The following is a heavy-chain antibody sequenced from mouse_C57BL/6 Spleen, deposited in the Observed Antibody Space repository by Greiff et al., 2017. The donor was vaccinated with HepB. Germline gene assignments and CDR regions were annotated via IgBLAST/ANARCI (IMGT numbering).Heavy chain of an antibody. CDR1: GYTFTSYW. J-gene: IGHJ2*01. CDR3: ARKVDGTDY. CDR2: IDPSDSYT. Sequence: QVQLQQPGAELVKPGASVKLSCKASGYTFTSYWMQWVKQRPGQGLEWIGEIDPSDSYTNYNQKFKGKATLTVDTSSSTAYMQLSSLTSEDSAVYYGARKVDGTDYWGQGTTLTVSS. D-gene: IGHD2-3*01. V-gene: IGHV1-50*01.